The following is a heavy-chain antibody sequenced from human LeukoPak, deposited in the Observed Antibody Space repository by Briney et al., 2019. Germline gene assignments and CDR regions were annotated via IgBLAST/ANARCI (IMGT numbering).Heavy chain of an antibody. CDR3: AKDIAYYYGSGPYYFGMDV. CDR2: ISGRGGSK. D-gene: IGHD3-10*01. CDR1: VFSLSSYV. Sequence: GGSLRVSRAASVFSLSSYVMSSVRQAPGRGREWVSAISGRGGSKYYADSVKGRFTISRDNSKNPLHLQMNSLRAEDTAVYYCAKDIAYYYGSGPYYFGMDVWRQGTTVSVPS. J-gene: IGHJ6*02. V-gene: IGHV3-23*01.